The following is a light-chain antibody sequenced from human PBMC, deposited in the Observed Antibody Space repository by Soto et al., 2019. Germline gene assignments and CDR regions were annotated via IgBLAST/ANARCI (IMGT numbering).Light chain of an antibody. CDR2: AAS. V-gene: IGKV1-8*01. J-gene: IGKJ3*01. Sequence: AIRITQSTSSFSASTGDRFTITCLASQGISSYLAWYQQKPGKAPKLLIYAASTLQSGVPSRFSGSGSGTDFTLTISCLQSEDFATYYCQQYYSYPLPFCPGAKVAIK. CDR3: QQYYSYPLP. CDR1: QGISSY.